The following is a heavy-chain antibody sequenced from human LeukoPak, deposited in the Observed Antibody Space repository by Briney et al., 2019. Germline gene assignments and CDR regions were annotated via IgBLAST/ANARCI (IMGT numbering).Heavy chain of an antibody. CDR3: ARGGLWFGELSFDY. CDR1: GFTFSSYW. D-gene: IGHD3-10*01. J-gene: IGHJ4*02. CDR2: IKQDGSEK. V-gene: IGHV3-7*01. Sequence: PGGSLRLSCAASGFTFSSYWTSWVRQAPGKGLEWVANIKQDGSEKYYVDSVKGRFTISRDNAKNSLYLQMNSLRAEDTAVYYCARGGLWFGELSFDYWGQGTPVTVSS.